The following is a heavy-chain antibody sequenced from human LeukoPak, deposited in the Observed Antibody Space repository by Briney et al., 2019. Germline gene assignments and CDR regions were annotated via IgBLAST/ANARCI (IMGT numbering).Heavy chain of an antibody. CDR1: GFTFSNAW. Sequence: GSLRLSCAASGFTFSNAWMSWVRQAPGKGLEWVGRIKSKTDGGTTDYAAPVKGRFTISRDDSKNTLYLQMNSLKTEDTAVYYCTSGLRFLEWPFDYWGQGTLVTVSS. CDR2: IKSKTDGGTT. V-gene: IGHV3-15*01. D-gene: IGHD3-3*01. J-gene: IGHJ4*02. CDR3: TSGLRFLEWPFDY.